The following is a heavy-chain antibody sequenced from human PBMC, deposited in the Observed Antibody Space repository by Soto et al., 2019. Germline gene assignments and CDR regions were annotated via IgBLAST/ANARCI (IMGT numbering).Heavy chain of an antibody. D-gene: IGHD3-10*01. CDR3: AKAPYGSGSYMYFDY. V-gene: IGHV3-23*01. CDR2: ISGSGGST. J-gene: IGHJ4*02. Sequence: GGSLRLSCAASGFTFSSYAMSWVRQAPGKGLEWVSAISGSGGSTYYADSVKGRFTISRDNSKNTLYLQMNSLRAEDTAVYYCAKAPYGSGSYMYFDYWGQGTLVTVSS. CDR1: GFTFSSYA.